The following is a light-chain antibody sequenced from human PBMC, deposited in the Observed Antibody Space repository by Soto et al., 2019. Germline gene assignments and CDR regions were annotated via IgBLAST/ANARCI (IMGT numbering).Light chain of an antibody. CDR2: SAS. Sequence: EILLTQSPGTLSLSPGERATLSCRASQSVSSSSLAWYQQKPGQAPRLLIYSASIRATAIPDRFSGSGSGTEFILTISRLEPEDFAVFYCQQYGRSPCTFGQGTKLEIK. V-gene: IGKV3-20*01. J-gene: IGKJ2*02. CDR3: QQYGRSPCT. CDR1: QSVSSSS.